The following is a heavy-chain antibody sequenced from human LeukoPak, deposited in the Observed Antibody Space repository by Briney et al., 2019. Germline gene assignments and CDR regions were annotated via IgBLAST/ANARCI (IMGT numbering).Heavy chain of an antibody. CDR1: GYSFTTYW. Sequence: GESLKISCKASGYSFTTYWISWVRQMPGKGLEWMGRIDPSDSYTNYSPSFQGHVTISADKFISTAYLQWSSLKAADTAMYYCARRHDSSGYSLDLWGQGTLVTVSS. D-gene: IGHD3-22*01. CDR2: IDPSDSYT. CDR3: ARRHDSSGYSLDL. V-gene: IGHV5-10-1*01. J-gene: IGHJ5*02.